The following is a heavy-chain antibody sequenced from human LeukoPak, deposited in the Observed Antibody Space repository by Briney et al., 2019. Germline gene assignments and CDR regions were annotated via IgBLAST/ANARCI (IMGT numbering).Heavy chain of an antibody. CDR2: IKSKTDGGTT. CDR1: GFTFSNAW. V-gene: IGHV3-15*01. Sequence: GGSLRLSCAASGFTFSNAWMSWVRQAPGKGLEWVGRIKSKTDGGTTDYAAPVKGRFTISRDDSKNTLYLQMNSLKTEDTAVYYCTTDPGRRYYYDSSGYKLRDYWGQGTLVTVSS. J-gene: IGHJ4*02. CDR3: TTDPGRRYYYDSSGYKLRDY. D-gene: IGHD3-22*01.